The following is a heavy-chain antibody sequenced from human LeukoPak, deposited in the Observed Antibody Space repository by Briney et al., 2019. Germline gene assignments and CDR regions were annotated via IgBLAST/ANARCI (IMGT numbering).Heavy chain of an antibody. Sequence: GRSLRLSCAASGFTFSSYAMHWVRQAPGKGLDWVAVISYDGSNKYYADSVKGRFTISRDNSKNTLYLQMNSLRAEDTAVYYCARDLIWFGELLLDYWGQGTLVTVSS. J-gene: IGHJ4*02. CDR1: GFTFSSYA. CDR2: ISYDGSNK. V-gene: IGHV3-30*04. D-gene: IGHD3-10*01. CDR3: ARDLIWFGELLLDY.